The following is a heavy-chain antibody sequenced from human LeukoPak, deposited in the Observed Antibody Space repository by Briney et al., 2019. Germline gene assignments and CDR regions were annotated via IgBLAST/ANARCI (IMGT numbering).Heavy chain of an antibody. CDR3: ASDRYYYGSGSYYSGAFDY. V-gene: IGHV3-11*06. CDR1: GFTFSDYF. D-gene: IGHD3-10*01. CDR2: IRGDSTST. J-gene: IGHJ4*02. Sequence: GGSLRLSCATSGFTFSDYFMTWIRQAPGKGLEWVAYIRGDSTSTNYADSVKGRFIISRDNAKNTLYLQMNRLRAEDTAVYYCASDRYYYGSGSYYSGAFDYWGQGTLVTVSS.